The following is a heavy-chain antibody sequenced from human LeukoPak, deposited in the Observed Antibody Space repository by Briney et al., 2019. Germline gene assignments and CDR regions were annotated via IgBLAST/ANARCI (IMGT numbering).Heavy chain of an antibody. CDR1: GFTFGDYA. J-gene: IGHJ6*04. V-gene: IGHV3-49*03. CDR3: AELGITMIGGV. D-gene: IGHD3-10*02. Sequence: PGGSLRLSCTASGFTFGDYAMSWFRQAPGKGLEWVGFIRSKAYGGTTEYAASVKGRFTISRDDSKSIAYLQMNSLRAEDTAVYYCAELGITMIGGVWGKGTTVIISS. CDR2: IRSKAYGGTT.